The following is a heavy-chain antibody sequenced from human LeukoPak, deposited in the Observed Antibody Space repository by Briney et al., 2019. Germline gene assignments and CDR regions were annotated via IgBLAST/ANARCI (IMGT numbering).Heavy chain of an antibody. J-gene: IGHJ4*02. CDR1: GGSFSGYY. V-gene: IGHV4-34*01. CDR2: INHSGST. D-gene: IGHD6-19*01. Sequence: PSETLSLTCAVYGGSFSGYYWSWIRQPPGKGLEWIGEINHSGSTNYNPSLKSRVTMSVDTSKNQFSLKLSSVTAADTAVYYCARESVYSSGGGLVDYWGQGTLVTVSS. CDR3: ARESVYSSGGGLVDY.